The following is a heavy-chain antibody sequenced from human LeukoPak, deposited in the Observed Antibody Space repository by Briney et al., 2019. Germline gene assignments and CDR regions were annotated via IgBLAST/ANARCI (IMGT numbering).Heavy chain of an antibody. CDR3: AKDPPSFDP. CDR1: GFTFSSYA. J-gene: IGHJ5*02. Sequence: GGSLRLSCAASGFTFSSYAMHWVRQAPGKGLEWVAVISYDGSNKYYADSVKGRFTISRDNSKNTLYLQMNSLRAEDTAVYYCAKDPPSFDPWGQGTLVTVSS. V-gene: IGHV3-30-3*02. CDR2: ISYDGSNK.